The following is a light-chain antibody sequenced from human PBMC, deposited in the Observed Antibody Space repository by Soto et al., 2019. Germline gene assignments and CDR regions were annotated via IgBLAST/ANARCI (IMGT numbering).Light chain of an antibody. CDR2: KAS. J-gene: IGKJ1*01. V-gene: IGKV1-5*03. Sequence: DIQMTQSPSTLSASVGDRVTITCRASQSISSWLAWYQQRPGKAPKLMIYKASSLESGVPSRFIGSETGTESAVTISGHQPDDFASYYYHQYNCYWTFGQGTKVEIK. CDR3: HQYNCYWT. CDR1: QSISSW.